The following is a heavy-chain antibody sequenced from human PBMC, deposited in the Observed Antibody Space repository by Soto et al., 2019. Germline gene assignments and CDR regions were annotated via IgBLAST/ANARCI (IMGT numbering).Heavy chain of an antibody. CDR3: ATGGLP. CDR1: GFTFSNFA. J-gene: IGHJ4*02. V-gene: IGHV3-23*01. CDR2: VSGRGGTT. D-gene: IGHD4-17*01. Sequence: EVQLLESGGGLAQPGGSLRLSCAASGFTFSNFAMSWVRQAPGKGLEWVSTVSGRGGTTYYTDSVKGRFTISRDNSKGMLYLEMSSLRAEDSAIYYCATGGLPWGQGTLVNVSS.